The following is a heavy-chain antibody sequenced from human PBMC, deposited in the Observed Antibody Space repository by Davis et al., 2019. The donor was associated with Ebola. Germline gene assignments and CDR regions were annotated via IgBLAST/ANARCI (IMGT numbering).Heavy chain of an antibody. V-gene: IGHV3-7*01. J-gene: IGHJ3*02. CDR3: ARQWIQLWGDAFDI. CDR2: IKQDGSEK. CDR1: GFTASSNY. Sequence: GGSLRLSCAASGFTASSNYMSWVRQAPGKGLEWVANIKQDGSEKYYVDSVKGRFTISRDNAKNSLYLQMNSLRAEDTAVYYCARQWIQLWGDAFDIWGQGTMVTVSS. D-gene: IGHD5-18*01.